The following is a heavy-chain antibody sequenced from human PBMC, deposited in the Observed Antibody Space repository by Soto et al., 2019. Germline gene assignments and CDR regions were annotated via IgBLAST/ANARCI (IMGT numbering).Heavy chain of an antibody. Sequence: SLRLSCAASGFTFTNYWMHLVRQVPGKGLVWVSRIDGVGAGTSYSDSVRGRFTISRDNAENMLYLQMNSLRAEDTAVYYCKTVFEYWGKGTLVTVSS. CDR2: IDGVGAGT. V-gene: IGHV3-74*01. CDR3: KTVFEY. J-gene: IGHJ4*02. D-gene: IGHD4-17*01. CDR1: GFTFTNYW.